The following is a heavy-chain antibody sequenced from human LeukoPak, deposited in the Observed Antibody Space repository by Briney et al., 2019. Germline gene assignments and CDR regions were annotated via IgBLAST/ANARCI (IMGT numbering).Heavy chain of an antibody. V-gene: IGHV3-30*04. J-gene: IGHJ2*01. D-gene: IGHD4-23*01. CDR2: ISYDETNK. CDR1: GFTFTNYA. CDR3: AKNNDYGGSYWYFDL. Sequence: PGRSLRLPCAASGFTFTNYAMHWVRQAPGKGLEWVAVISYDETNKYYEDSVKGRFTISRDSSKNTLYLQMSSLRDEDTAVYYCAKNNDYGGSYWYFDLWGRGTLVTVSS.